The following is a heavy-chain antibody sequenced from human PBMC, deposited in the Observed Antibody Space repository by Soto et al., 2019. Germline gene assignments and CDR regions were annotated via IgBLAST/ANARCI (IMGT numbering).Heavy chain of an antibody. V-gene: IGHV1-18*01. Sequence: ASVKVSCKASGYTFTSYGISWVRQAPGQGLEWMGCISAYNGNTNYAQKLEGRVTMTTDTSTSTAYMELRSLRSDDTAVYYCARCGRYVDTACEGYWGQGTRVTVPQ. CDR2: ISAYNGNT. CDR3: ARCGRYVDTACEGY. CDR1: GYTFTSYG. J-gene: IGHJ4*02. D-gene: IGHD5-18*01.